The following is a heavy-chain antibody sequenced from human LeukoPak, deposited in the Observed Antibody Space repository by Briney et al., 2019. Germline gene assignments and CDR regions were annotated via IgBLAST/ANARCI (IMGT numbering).Heavy chain of an antibody. CDR1: GFSFDGYC. J-gene: IGHJ4*02. CDR2: ISSSSSYI. V-gene: IGHV3-21*01. D-gene: IGHD3-3*01. CDR3: ARAGGYDFWSGRPFDY. Sequence: GGSLRLSCEVSGFSFDGYCIHWVRQAPGKGLEWVSSISSSSSYIYYADSVKGRFTISRDNAKNSLYLQMNGLRAEDTAVYYCARAGGYDFWSGRPFDYWGQGTLVTVSS.